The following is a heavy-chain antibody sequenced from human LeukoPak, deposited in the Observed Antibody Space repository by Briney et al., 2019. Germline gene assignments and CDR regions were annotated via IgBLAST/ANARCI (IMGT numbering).Heavy chain of an antibody. Sequence: GGSLRPSCAASGFTFSSYGMPWVRQAPGKGLEWVAVIWYDGSNRYYADSVKGRFTISRDNSKNTLYLQMNSLRAEDTAVYYCARDIYGSGTQPDYWGQGTLVTVSS. V-gene: IGHV3-33*01. CDR1: GFTFSSYG. J-gene: IGHJ4*02. CDR2: IWYDGSNR. CDR3: ARDIYGSGTQPDY. D-gene: IGHD3-10*01.